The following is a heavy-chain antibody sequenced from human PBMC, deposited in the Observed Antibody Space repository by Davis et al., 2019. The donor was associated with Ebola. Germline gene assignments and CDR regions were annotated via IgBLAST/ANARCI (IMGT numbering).Heavy chain of an antibody. J-gene: IGHJ4*02. V-gene: IGHV1-18*01. CDR1: GGTFTSYA. D-gene: IGHD1-1*01. CDR2: ISTYNGNT. Sequence: ASVKVSCKASGGTFTSYAISWVRQAPGQGLEWMGWISTYNGNTNYAQKVQGRITMTTDTSTSTAYMELRSLRSDDTARYYCARDVRGITGPSEYWGQGTLVTVSS. CDR3: ARDVRGITGPSEY.